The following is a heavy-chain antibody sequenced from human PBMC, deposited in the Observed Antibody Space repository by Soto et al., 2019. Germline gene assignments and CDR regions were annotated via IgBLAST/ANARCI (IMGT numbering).Heavy chain of an antibody. CDR1: EFVDSGDY. D-gene: IGHD1-1*01. V-gene: IGHV3-53*01. CDR2: IYSGGST. Sequence: GGSQRHCGADSEFVDSGDYMSWKKQAPGKGLEWVSVIYSGGSTYYADSVKGRFTISRDNSKNTLYLQMNSLRAEDTAVYYCARDGAGTVSYYYYGMDVWGQGTTVTVSS. CDR3: ARDGAGTVSYYYYGMDV. J-gene: IGHJ6*02.